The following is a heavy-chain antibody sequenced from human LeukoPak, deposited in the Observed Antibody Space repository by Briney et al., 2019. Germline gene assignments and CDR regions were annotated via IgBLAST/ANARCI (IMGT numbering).Heavy chain of an antibody. CDR1: GFTFSSYW. CDR3: VRGPSGSYWGFDY. CDR2: IDYSGSTI. Sequence: AGGSLRLSCVVSGFTFSSYWMSWVRQAPGKGLEWVSYIDYSGSTIYYADSVKGRFTISRDNARNSLYLQMNSLRADDMAVYYCVRGPSGSYWGFDYWGQGTLVTVSS. V-gene: IGHV3-48*04. J-gene: IGHJ4*02. D-gene: IGHD1-26*01.